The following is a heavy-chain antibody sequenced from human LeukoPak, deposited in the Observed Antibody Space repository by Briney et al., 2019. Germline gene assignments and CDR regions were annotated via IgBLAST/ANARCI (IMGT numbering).Heavy chain of an antibody. V-gene: IGHV3-30*02. CDR3: AKDFYDILTGYYMSHYYYYMDV. CDR1: GFTFSSYG. D-gene: IGHD3-9*01. Sequence: PGRSLRLSCAASGFTFSSYGMHWVRQAPGKGLEWVAFIRYDGSNKYYADSVKGRFTISRDNSKNTLYLQMNSLRAEDTAVYYCAKDFYDILTGYYMSHYYYYMDVWGKGTTVTTSS. J-gene: IGHJ6*03. CDR2: IRYDGSNK.